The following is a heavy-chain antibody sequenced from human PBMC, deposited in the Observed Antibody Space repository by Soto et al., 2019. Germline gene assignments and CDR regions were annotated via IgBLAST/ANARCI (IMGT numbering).Heavy chain of an antibody. Sequence: SQTLSLTCAVYGGSFSGYYWSWIRQPPGKGLEWIGEINHSGSTNYNPSLKSRVTISVDTSKNQFSLKLSSVTAADTAVYYCAARHLVVPAARGAFDIWGQGTMVTVSS. J-gene: IGHJ3*02. CDR2: INHSGST. CDR3: AARHLVVPAARGAFDI. CDR1: GGSFSGYY. D-gene: IGHD2-2*01. V-gene: IGHV4-34*01.